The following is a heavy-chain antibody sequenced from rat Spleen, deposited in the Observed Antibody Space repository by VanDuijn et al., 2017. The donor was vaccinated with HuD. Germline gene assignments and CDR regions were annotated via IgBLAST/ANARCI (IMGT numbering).Heavy chain of an antibody. CDR2: IWGDGST. Sequence: QVQLKESGPGLVQPSQTLSLTCTVSGFSLSNYGLIWVRQPPGKGLEWMGGIWGDGSTDYNSALKSRLTITRDTSKSQVFLKMNSLQADDTAIYFCTRSYGGYTSNWFPYWGQGTLVTVSS. CDR3: TRSYGGYTSNWFPY. D-gene: IGHD1-11*01. J-gene: IGHJ3*01. CDR1: GFSLSNYG. V-gene: IGHV2-13*01.